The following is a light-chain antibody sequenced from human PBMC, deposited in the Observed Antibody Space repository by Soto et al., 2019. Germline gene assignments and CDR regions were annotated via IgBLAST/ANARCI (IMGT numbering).Light chain of an antibody. J-gene: IGKJ3*01. V-gene: IGKV1-27*01. Sequence: DIQMTQSPSSRSASVGDRVTISCRASQGISNYLAWYQQKPGKAPRLLIYAASSLQSGVSSRFTGSGSGTDFTLTISSLQPVDVATYYCQKYNWPPFTFGPGTKVDIK. CDR3: QKYNWPPFT. CDR2: AAS. CDR1: QGISNY.